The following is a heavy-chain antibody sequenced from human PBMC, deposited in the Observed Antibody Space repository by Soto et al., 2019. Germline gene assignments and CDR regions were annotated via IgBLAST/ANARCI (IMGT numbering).Heavy chain of an antibody. D-gene: IGHD1-1*01. Sequence: QVHLVQSGAEVKKSGASVKVSCKGSGYDFTTYGITWVRQAPGQGLEWMAWISAHNGNTDYVQKLQGRVTVTRDTSTSTAYMELRSLRSDDTAVDYCARGRYGDYWGQGALVTVSS. CDR3: ARGRYGDY. J-gene: IGHJ4*02. V-gene: IGHV1-18*01. CDR2: ISAHNGNT. CDR1: GYDFTTYG.